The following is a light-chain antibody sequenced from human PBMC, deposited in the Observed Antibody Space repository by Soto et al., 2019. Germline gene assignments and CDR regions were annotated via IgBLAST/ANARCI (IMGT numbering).Light chain of an antibody. CDR1: HNIERW. J-gene: IGKJ1*01. V-gene: IGKV1-5*01. CDR2: DAS. Sequence: IQMTQSPSTLSASVGDRVTITCRASHNIERWMAWYQQKPGKAPSLLIFDASTLHSGVPSRFSGSGSGTEFTLTISSLQHDDFATYYCQQFANSWTFGQGTKVDIK. CDR3: QQFANSWT.